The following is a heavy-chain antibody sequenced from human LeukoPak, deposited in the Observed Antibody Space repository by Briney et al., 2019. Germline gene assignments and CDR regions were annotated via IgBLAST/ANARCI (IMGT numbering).Heavy chain of an antibody. V-gene: IGHV3-48*04. CDR3: ARETLGVTAFDI. D-gene: IGHD2-21*02. J-gene: IGHJ3*02. Sequence: GGSLRLSCAASGFTFNTYGMSWVRQAPGKGLEWVSYISNSGTIISYADSVKGRFTISRDNTKNSLYLQMNSLRAEDTAVYYCARETLGVTAFDIWGQGTMVTVSS. CDR2: ISNSGTII. CDR1: GFTFNTYG.